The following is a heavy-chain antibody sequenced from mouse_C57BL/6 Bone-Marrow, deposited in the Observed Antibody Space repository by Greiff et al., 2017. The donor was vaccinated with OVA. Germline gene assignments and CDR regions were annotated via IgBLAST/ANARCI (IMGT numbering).Heavy chain of an antibody. D-gene: IGHD3-1*01. CDR3: ARRGLSYYFDY. Sequence: DVQLQESGGGLVQPGGSLKLSCAASGFTFSDYYMYWVRQTPEKRLEWVAYISNGGGSTYYPDTVKGRFTISRDNAKNTLYLQMSRLKSEDTAMYYCARRGLSYYFDYWGQGTTLTVSS. J-gene: IGHJ2*01. CDR2: ISNGGGST. V-gene: IGHV5-12*01. CDR1: GFTFSDYY.